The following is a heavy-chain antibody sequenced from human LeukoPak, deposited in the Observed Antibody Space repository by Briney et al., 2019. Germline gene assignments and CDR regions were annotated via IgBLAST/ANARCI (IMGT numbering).Heavy chain of an antibody. CDR1: GGAIGSTNW. CDR3: AIDPWTSGSYRGRWFDP. J-gene: IGHJ5*02. D-gene: IGHD3-10*01. CDR2: IYHTGST. V-gene: IGHV4-4*02. Sequence: SETLSLTCAVSGGAIGSTNWWSWVRPPPGKGLEWIGEIYHTGSTNYNPSLKSRVTMSVDKSKNQFSLKLTSVTAADTAVYYCAIDPWTSGSYRGRWFDPWGQGTLVTVSS.